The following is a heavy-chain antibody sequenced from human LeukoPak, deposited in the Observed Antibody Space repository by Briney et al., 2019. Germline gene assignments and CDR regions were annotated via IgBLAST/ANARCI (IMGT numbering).Heavy chain of an antibody. CDR3: ARGGSSSWSHFDY. CDR1: GFTFSSYA. Sequence: PGGSLRLSCAASGFTFSSYAMHWVRQAPGKGPEWVAVISYDGYNKYYADSVKGRFTISRDNSKNTLYLQMNSLRAEDTAVYYCARGGSSSWSHFDYWGQGTLVTVSS. D-gene: IGHD6-13*01. CDR2: ISYDGYNK. V-gene: IGHV3-30-3*01. J-gene: IGHJ4*02.